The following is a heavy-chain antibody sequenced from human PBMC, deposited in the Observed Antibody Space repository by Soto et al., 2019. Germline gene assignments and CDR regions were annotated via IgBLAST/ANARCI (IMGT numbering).Heavy chain of an antibody. V-gene: IGHV1-69*01. CDR1: GGTFSSYA. J-gene: IGHJ6*02. CDR2: IIPIFGTA. Sequence: QVQLVQSGAEVKKPGSSVKVSCKASGGTFSSYAISWVRQAPGQGLEWMGGIIPIFGTANYAQKFQGRVTMTADESTSTDYMELSSLRSEDTAVYYCATTMIVVVDYYYGMDVWGQGTTVTVSS. D-gene: IGHD3-22*01. CDR3: ATTMIVVVDYYYGMDV.